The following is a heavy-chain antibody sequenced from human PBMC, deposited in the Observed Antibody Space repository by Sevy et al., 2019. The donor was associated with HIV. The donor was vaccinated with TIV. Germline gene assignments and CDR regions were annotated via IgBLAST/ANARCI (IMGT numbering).Heavy chain of an antibody. D-gene: IGHD3-22*01. CDR2: ISSSSNYI. J-gene: IGHJ3*02. CDR3: ARDKREAYFDGCTSSDAFDI. Sequence: GGSLRLSCAGSRFTFSRSSMNWVRQAPGKGLEWVSSISSSSNYIYYADSVKGRFTISRDNAKNSLLLLMNSLRVEDTAVYYCARDKREAYFDGCTSSDAFDIWGHGTLVTVSS. CDR1: RFTFSRSS. V-gene: IGHV3-21*01.